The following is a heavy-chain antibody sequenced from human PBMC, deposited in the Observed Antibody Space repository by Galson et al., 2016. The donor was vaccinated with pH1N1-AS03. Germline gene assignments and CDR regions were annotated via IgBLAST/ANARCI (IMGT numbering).Heavy chain of an antibody. D-gene: IGHD2-21*02. Sequence: SLRLSCAASGFTFKSYWMSWVRQAPGKGLEWVANINQDENEKYCVDSVKGRFTISRDNAKNALYLEKNSLRAEDTALYYCASESTGTEHIVVVTGRYGYYYMDVWGKGTTVTVSS. J-gene: IGHJ6*03. CDR3: ASESTGTEHIVVVTGRYGYYYMDV. CDR2: INQDENEK. CDR1: GFTFKSYW. V-gene: IGHV3-7*03.